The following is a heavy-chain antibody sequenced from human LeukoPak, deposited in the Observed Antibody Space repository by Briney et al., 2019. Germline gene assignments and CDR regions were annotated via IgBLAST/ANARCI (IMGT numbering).Heavy chain of an antibody. CDR3: ARAPVPAAIHAWFDP. D-gene: IGHD2-2*01. J-gene: IGHJ5*02. Sequence: GGSLRLSCAASGFTFSSYAMHWVRQAPGKGLEWVAVISYDGSNKYYADSVKGRFTISRDNSKNTLYLQMNSLRAEDTAVYYCARAPVPAAIHAWFDPWGQGTLVTVSS. CDR2: ISYDGSNK. V-gene: IGHV3-30-3*01. CDR1: GFTFSSYA.